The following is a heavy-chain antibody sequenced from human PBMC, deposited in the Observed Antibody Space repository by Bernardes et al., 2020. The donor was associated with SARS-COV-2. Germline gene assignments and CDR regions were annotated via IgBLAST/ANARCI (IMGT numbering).Heavy chain of an antibody. CDR3: ARGGGHITTFGMVTPYGMDV. Sequence: ASVKVSCKASGYTFSDYGVIWVRQAPGQGLEWMGWISPYNGNTNYVQKFQGRVAMTADTSTSTVYMELRSLRSDDSAVYYCARGGGHITTFGMVTPYGMDVWGQGTTVTVSS. CDR1: GYTFSDYG. J-gene: IGHJ6*02. D-gene: IGHD3-3*01. CDR2: ISPYNGNT. V-gene: IGHV1-18*01.